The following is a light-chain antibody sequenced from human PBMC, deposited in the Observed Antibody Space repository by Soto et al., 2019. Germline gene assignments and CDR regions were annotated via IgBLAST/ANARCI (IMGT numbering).Light chain of an antibody. V-gene: IGLV2-14*01. CDR1: SSDVGGYNH. CDR3: CSHTSLSTVV. CDR2: AVS. J-gene: IGLJ2*01. Sequence: QSVLTQPASVSGSPGQSITISCTGTSSDVGGYNHVSWYQHSPGKAPKLILFAVSDRPSGVSHRFSGSKSGNTASLTISGLQAEDEADYYCCSHTSLSTVVFGGGIKLTVL.